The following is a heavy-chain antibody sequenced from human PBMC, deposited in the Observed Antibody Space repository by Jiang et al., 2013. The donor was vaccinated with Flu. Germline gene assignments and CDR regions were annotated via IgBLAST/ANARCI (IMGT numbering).Heavy chain of an antibody. CDR1: GGSFSGYY. D-gene: IGHD3-10*01. V-gene: IGHV4-34*01. J-gene: IGHJ6*02. CDR2: INHTGST. CDR3: ARGVYYYGSGPPNYYGMDV. Sequence: LLKPSETLSLTCGVSGGSFSGYYWSWIRQPPGKGLEWIGEINHTGSTNYNPSLKSRVTISVDTSKNQFSLKVNSVTAADRAVYFCARGVYYYGSGPPNYYGMDVWGQGTTVTVSS.